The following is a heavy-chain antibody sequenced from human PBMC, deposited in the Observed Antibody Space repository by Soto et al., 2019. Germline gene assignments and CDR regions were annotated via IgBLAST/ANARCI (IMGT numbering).Heavy chain of an antibody. Sequence: RASVKVSCKASGGTFSSYAISWVRQAPGQGLEWMGGIIPIFGTANYAQKFQGRVTITADKSTSTAYMELSSLRSEDTAVYYCARDSSSWTTHYYYGMDVWGQGTTVTVSS. CDR1: GGTFSSYA. CDR2: IIPIFGTA. D-gene: IGHD6-13*01. CDR3: ARDSSSWTTHYYYGMDV. J-gene: IGHJ6*02. V-gene: IGHV1-69*06.